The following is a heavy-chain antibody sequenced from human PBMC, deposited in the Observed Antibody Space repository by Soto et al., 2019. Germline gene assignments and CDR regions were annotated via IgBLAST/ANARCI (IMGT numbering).Heavy chain of an antibody. CDR2: IYYSGST. CDR3: ARVGAVAGMSYYYYGMDV. V-gene: IGHV4-59*01. J-gene: IGHJ6*02. Sequence: QVQLQESGPGLVKPSETLSLTCTVSGGSIRSYYWSWIRQPPGKVLEWIGYIYYSGSTNYNPSLKSRVNKSVDTSNNQFSLKLSSVAAADTAVYYCARVGAVAGMSYYYYGMDVWGQGTTVTVSS. CDR1: GGSIRSYY. D-gene: IGHD6-19*01.